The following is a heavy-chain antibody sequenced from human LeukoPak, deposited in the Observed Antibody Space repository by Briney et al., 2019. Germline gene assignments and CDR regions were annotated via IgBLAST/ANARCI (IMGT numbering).Heavy chain of an antibody. Sequence: AGSLRLSCAASGFTFGTYTMNWVRQAPGRGLEWVSSINSASTSIHYADSAKGQFTISRDNTKNSLYLQMNSLRVEDTAVYYCARDYDGGSLDYWGQGTLVTVSS. D-gene: IGHD1-26*01. CDR2: INSASTSI. CDR3: ARDYDGGSLDY. CDR1: GFTFGTYT. V-gene: IGHV3-21*01. J-gene: IGHJ4*02.